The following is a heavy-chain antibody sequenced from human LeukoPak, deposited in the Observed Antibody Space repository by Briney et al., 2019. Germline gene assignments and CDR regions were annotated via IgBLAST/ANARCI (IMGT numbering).Heavy chain of an antibody. D-gene: IGHD3-10*01. V-gene: IGHV4-39*01. Sequence: SETLSLTCTVSGGSISSSSYYWGWIRQPPGKGLEWIGTAYYSGSTYYNPSLMSRVTISVDTSKNQFSLKLSSLTAADTAVYYCARQSGAYGRVDYWGQGTLVTVSS. CDR1: GGSISSSSYY. CDR2: AYYSGST. CDR3: ARQSGAYGRVDY. J-gene: IGHJ4*02.